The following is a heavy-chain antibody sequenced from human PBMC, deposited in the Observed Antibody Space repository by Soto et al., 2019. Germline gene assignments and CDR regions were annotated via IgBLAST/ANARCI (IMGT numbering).Heavy chain of an antibody. J-gene: IGHJ6*02. Sequence: ELVQSGPEAREPGTSVKVSCRASGFSFGDSAVQWVRQGRGQRLEWIGWIVVVNGNTNYAPRFEGRVTLTRDASTSTSHMELTSLSSDDTAVYFCAVTDLPFRPLTEPTENGMDVWGQATTVTVSS. CDR3: AVTDLPFRPLTEPTENGMDV. V-gene: IGHV1-58*01. CDR1: GFSFGDSA. CDR2: IVVVNGNT. D-gene: IGHD2-8*01.